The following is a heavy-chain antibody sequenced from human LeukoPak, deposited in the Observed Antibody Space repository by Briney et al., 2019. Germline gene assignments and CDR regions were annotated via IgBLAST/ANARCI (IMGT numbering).Heavy chain of an antibody. CDR3: ASITKTYYYDSSGSQGAFDI. CDR1: GFTFSSYS. J-gene: IGHJ3*02. CDR2: ISSSSSYI. D-gene: IGHD3-22*01. V-gene: IGHV3-21*01. Sequence: PGGSLRLSYAASGFTFSSYSMNWVRQAPGKGLEWVSSISSSSSYIYYADSVKGRFTISRDNAKNSLYLQMNSLRAEDTAVYYCASITKTYYYDSSGSQGAFDIWGQGTMVTVSS.